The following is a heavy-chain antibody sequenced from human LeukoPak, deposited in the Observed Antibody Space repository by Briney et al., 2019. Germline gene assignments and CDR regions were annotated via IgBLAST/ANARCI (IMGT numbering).Heavy chain of an antibody. V-gene: IGHV3-49*03. D-gene: IGHD1-26*01. CDR2: IRSKADSWTT. CDR3: TRVKGARAPFDY. CDR1: GFTCGDYA. Sequence: GVSLRFSCTAAGFTCGDYARSWFRQGPGKGREGGGFIRSKADSWTTEYAESVKGRFTISRHDSKSIAYLQMNTLETEDTAVYYCTRVKGARAPFDYWGQGTLVTVSS. J-gene: IGHJ4*02.